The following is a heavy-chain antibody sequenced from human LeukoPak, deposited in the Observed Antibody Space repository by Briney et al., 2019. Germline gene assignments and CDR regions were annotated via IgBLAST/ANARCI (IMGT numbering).Heavy chain of an antibody. V-gene: IGHV3-7*01. Sequence: GGSLRLSCAVSGFSFSDYYMNWIRQAPGKGLEWVANIKQDGSEKYYVDSVKGRFTISRDNAKNSLYLQMNSLRAEDTAVYYCARSYSRLDYWGQGTLVTVSS. CDR2: IKQDGSEK. CDR1: GFSFSDYY. CDR3: ARSYSRLDY. D-gene: IGHD6-13*01. J-gene: IGHJ4*02.